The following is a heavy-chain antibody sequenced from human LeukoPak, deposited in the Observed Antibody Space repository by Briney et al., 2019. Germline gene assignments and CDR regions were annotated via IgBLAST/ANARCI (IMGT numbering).Heavy chain of an antibody. D-gene: IGHD3-10*01. Sequence: PSETLSLTCTVSGGSISSSSYYWGWIRQPPGKGLEWIGNIFYSGSTYYNPSLKSRVTISVDTSKNQFSLKLSSVTAADTAVYYCASVLLWFGELAYWGQGTLVTVSS. J-gene: IGHJ4*02. V-gene: IGHV4-39*07. CDR3: ASVLLWFGELAY. CDR2: IFYSGST. CDR1: GGSISSSSYY.